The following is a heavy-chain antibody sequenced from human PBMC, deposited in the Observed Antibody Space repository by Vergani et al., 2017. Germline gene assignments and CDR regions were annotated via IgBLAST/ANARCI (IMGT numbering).Heavy chain of an antibody. D-gene: IGHD3-10*01. Sequence: QVQLVQSGAEVKKPGASVKVSCNASGYTFTSYGISWVRQAPGQGLEWMGWISAYNGNTNYAQKLQGRVTMTTDTSTSTAYMELRSLRSDDTAVYYCARGIRRREWFGEFLFDYGGQGTLVTVSS. J-gene: IGHJ4*02. CDR1: GYTFTSYG. CDR3: ARGIRRREWFGEFLFDY. V-gene: IGHV1-18*01. CDR2: ISAYNGNT.